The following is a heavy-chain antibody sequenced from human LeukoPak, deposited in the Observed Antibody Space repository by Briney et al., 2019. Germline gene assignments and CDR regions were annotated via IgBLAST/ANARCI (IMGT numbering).Heavy chain of an antibody. J-gene: IGHJ3*02. V-gene: IGHV4-34*01. CDR3: ARRVAAAWGPTPFDI. D-gene: IGHD6-13*01. Sequence: PSETLSLTCAVYGGSFSGYYWGWLRQTPGKGLEWIGEVKHSGTTNYNPSLKSRVTISVDTSKNQFFLNLKSVTAADTALFYCARRVAAAWGPTPFDIWGQGTMVTVSS. CDR2: VKHSGTT. CDR1: GGSFSGYY.